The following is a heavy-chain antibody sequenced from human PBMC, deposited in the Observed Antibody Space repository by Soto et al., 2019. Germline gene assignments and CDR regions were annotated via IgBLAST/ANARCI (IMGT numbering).Heavy chain of an antibody. CDR3: ARSLAKVGSRDYWFDS. D-gene: IGHD3-10*01. V-gene: IGHV3-21*01. CDR2: ISYNSRFI. J-gene: IGHJ5*01. CDR1: GFIFSTDS. Sequence: GGSLRLSCAASGFIFSTDSMNWVRQAPGKGLEWVASISYNSRFIYDADSVKGRFIVSRDNAQNSLYLQMNSLRAEDTAVYYCARSLAKVGSRDYWFDSWGPGTLVTVSS.